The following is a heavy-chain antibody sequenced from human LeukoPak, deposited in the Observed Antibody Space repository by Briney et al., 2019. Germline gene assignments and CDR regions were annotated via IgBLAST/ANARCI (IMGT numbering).Heavy chain of an antibody. Sequence: ASVKVSCEASGGTFSSYAISWVRQAPGQGLEWMGGIIPIFGTANYAQKFQGRVTITADESTSTAYMELSSLRSEDTAVYYCARAQEPYCSSTSCPKSWFDPWGQGTLVTVSS. CDR2: IIPIFGTA. J-gene: IGHJ5*02. CDR1: GGTFSSYA. D-gene: IGHD2-2*01. CDR3: ARAQEPYCSSTSCPKSWFDP. V-gene: IGHV1-69*13.